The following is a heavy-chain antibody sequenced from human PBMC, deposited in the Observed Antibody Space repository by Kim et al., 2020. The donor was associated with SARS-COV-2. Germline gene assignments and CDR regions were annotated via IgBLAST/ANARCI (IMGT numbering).Heavy chain of an antibody. CDR1: GGSFSGYY. D-gene: IGHD3-10*01. V-gene: IGHV4-34*01. J-gene: IGHJ4*02. Sequence: SETLSLTCAVYGGSFSGYYWSWIRQPPGKGLEWIGETNHSGSTNYNPSLKSRVTISVDTSKNQFSLKLSSVTAADTAVYYCARSFYGSGSYYGYWGQGTLVTVSS. CDR3: ARSFYGSGSYYGY. CDR2: TNHSGST.